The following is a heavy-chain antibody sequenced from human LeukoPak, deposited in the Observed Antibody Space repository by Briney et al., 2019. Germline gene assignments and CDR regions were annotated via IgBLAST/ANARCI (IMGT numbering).Heavy chain of an antibody. D-gene: IGHD5-12*01. J-gene: IGHJ4*02. V-gene: IGHV3-33*01. CDR3: AREVLAGYSGYDMPGAVGLFDY. CDR2: IWYDGSNK. CDR1: GFTFSSYG. Sequence: GGSLRLSCAASGFTFSSYGMHWVRQAPGKGLEWVAVIWYDGSNKYYADSVKGRFTISRDNSKNTLYLQMNSLRAEDTAVYYCAREVLAGYSGYDMPGAVGLFDYWGQGTLVTVSS.